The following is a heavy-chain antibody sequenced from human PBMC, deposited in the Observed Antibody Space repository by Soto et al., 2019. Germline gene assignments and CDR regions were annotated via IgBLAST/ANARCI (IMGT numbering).Heavy chain of an antibody. Sequence: SETLSLTCSVSGASSSTSSDFWGWIRQAPGKGLEWIGHDYQSGTTRLNPSIKSRVSIFVERYKNQFSLELNSATAADRAVYYCARQPESPSYFDSWGQGILVTVSS. CDR1: GASSSTSSDF. V-gene: IGHV4-39*01. CDR3: ARQPESPSYFDS. J-gene: IGHJ4*02. CDR2: DYQSGTT.